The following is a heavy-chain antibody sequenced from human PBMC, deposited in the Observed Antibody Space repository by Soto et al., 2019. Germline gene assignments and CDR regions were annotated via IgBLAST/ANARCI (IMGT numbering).Heavy chain of an antibody. CDR3: ARDYSGYERGYYYMDV. J-gene: IGHJ6*03. CDR1: GFTFSSYW. CDR2: INSDGSST. V-gene: IGHV3-74*01. D-gene: IGHD5-12*01. Sequence: TGGSLRLSCAASGFTFSSYWMHWVRQAPGKGLVWVSRINSDGSSTSYADSVKGRFTISRDNAKNTLYLQMNSLRAEDTAVYYCARDYSGYERGYYYMDVWGKGTTVTVSS.